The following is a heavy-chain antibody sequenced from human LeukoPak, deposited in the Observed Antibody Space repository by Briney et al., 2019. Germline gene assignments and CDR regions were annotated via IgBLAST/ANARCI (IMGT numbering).Heavy chain of an antibody. CDR2: IIPILGIA. CDR1: GGTFSSYA. V-gene: IGHV1-69*04. CDR3: ARDAGATWFDP. D-gene: IGHD1-26*01. J-gene: IGHJ5*02. Sequence: SVKVSCKASGGTFSSYAISWVRQAPGQGLEWMGRIIPILGIANYAQKFQGRVTITADKSTSTAYMELSSLRSEDTAVYYCARDAGATWFDPWGQGTLVTVSS.